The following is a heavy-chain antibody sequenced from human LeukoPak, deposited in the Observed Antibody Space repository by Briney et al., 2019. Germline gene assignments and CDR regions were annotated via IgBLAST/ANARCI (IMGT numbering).Heavy chain of an antibody. V-gene: IGHV4-34*01. D-gene: IGHD2-2*01. Sequence: SETLSLTCAVYGGSFSGYYWSWIRQPPGKGLEWIGEINHSGSTNYNPSLKSRVTISVDTSKNQFSLKLSSVTAADTAVYYCARDPREIQARTAAGNREDNNWFDPWGQGTLVTVSS. CDR3: ARDPREIQARTAAGNREDNNWFDP. CDR1: GGSFSGYY. CDR2: INHSGST. J-gene: IGHJ5*02.